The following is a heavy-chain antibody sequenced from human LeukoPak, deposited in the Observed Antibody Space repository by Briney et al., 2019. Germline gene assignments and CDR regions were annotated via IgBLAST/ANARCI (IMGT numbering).Heavy chain of an antibody. D-gene: IGHD1-26*01. CDR2: ISGSGDKT. CDR1: GFTFGSYS. Sequence: PGGSLRLSCAASGFTFGSYSMSWVRQAPGKGLEWVSVISGSGDKTYYAVSVKGRFTISRDNSKNTLYLQMNSLRAEDTAVYYCAKGREWELPLDYWGQGTLVTVSS. CDR3: AKGREWELPLDY. V-gene: IGHV3-23*01. J-gene: IGHJ4*02.